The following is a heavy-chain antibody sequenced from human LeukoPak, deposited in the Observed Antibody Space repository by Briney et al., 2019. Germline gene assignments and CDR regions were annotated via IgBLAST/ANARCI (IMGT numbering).Heavy chain of an antibody. CDR3: ASPVVVPAAIGGYYYYYGMDV. V-gene: IGHV7-4-1*02. Sequence: ASVKVSCKASGYTFTSYAMNWVRQAPGQGLEWMGWINTNTGNPTYAQGFTGRFVFSLDTSVSTANLQISSLKAEDTAVYYCASPVVVPAAIGGYYYYYGMDVWGQGTTVTVSS. CDR1: GYTFTSYA. D-gene: IGHD2-2*02. CDR2: INTNTGNP. J-gene: IGHJ6*02.